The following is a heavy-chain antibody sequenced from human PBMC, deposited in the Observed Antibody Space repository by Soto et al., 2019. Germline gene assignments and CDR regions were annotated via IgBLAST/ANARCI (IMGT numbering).Heavy chain of an antibody. D-gene: IGHD3-22*01. CDR2: IIPIFGTA. CDR1: GGTFSSYA. Sequence: SVKVSCKASGGTFSSYAISWVRQAPGQGLEWMGGIIPIFGTANYAQKFQGRVTITADESTSTAYMELSSLRSEDTAVYYCARDSTYYYDSSGYRSLYYWGQGTLVTVSS. J-gene: IGHJ4*02. CDR3: ARDSTYYYDSSGYRSLYY. V-gene: IGHV1-69*13.